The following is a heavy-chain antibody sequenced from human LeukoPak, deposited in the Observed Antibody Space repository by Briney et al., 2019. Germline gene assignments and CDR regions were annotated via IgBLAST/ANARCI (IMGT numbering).Heavy chain of an antibody. D-gene: IGHD3-3*01. CDR1: GFTFSSYS. Sequence: PGGSLRLSCAASGFTFSSYSMNWVRQAPGKGLEWVAFIRYDGSNKYYADSVKGRFTISRDNSKNTLYLQMNSLRAEDTAVYYCARVFTFSRAGRPWGQGTLVTVSS. CDR3: ARVFTFSRAGRP. V-gene: IGHV3-30*02. J-gene: IGHJ5*02. CDR2: IRYDGSNK.